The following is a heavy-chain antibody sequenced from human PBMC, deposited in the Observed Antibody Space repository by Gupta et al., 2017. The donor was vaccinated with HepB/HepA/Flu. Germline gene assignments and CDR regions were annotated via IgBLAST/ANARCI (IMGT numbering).Heavy chain of an antibody. J-gene: IGHJ6*03. V-gene: IGHV1-69*01. Sequence: QVQLVQSGAEVKKPGSSVKVSCKASGGTFSSYAISWVRQAHGHGLEWMGGIIPIFGTATYAQKFQGRVTITADESTSTAYMELSSLRSEDTAVYYCARDLPYSSSPHYYYYYMDVWGKGTTVTVSS. D-gene: IGHD6-6*01. CDR3: ARDLPYSSSPHYYYYYMDV. CDR2: IIPIFGTA. CDR1: GGTFSSYA.